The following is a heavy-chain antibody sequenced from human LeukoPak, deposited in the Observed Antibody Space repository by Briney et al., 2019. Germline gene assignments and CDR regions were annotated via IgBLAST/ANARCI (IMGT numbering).Heavy chain of an antibody. D-gene: IGHD3-10*01. J-gene: IGHJ3*02. CDR2: TYCRSQWYN. CDR3: ARGGLVLGSLNSLIGFDI. CDR1: GDSVSGTSVG. V-gene: IGHV6-1*01. Sequence: SQTLSLTFAISGDSVSGTSVGWNWLRQSPSRGLEWLGRTYCRSQWYNEEAGSVESRITSRPDTAKNQFTLQLNSVTPDDTALYFCARGGLVLGSLNSLIGFDIWGQGIMVTVSS.